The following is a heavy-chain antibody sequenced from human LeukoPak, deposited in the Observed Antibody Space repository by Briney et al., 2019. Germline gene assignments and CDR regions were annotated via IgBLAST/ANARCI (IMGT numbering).Heavy chain of an antibody. CDR3: ARYIRDGQNLSPLDY. CDR2: FYTSGST. Sequence: SSETLSLTCTVSGGSISSYYWNWFRQPAGKGLKGFGRFYTSGSTNYNHSLKSRVSMSVGQSKNQFSLRLTSVTAADTAVYYCARYIRDGQNLSPLDYWGQGTLVTVSS. D-gene: IGHD5-24*01. CDR1: GGSISSYY. J-gene: IGHJ4*02. V-gene: IGHV4-4*07.